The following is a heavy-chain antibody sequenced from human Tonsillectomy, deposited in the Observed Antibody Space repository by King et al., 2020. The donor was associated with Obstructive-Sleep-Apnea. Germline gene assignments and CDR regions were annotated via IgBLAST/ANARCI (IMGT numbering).Heavy chain of an antibody. Sequence: VQLVESGGGVVQPGGSLRLSCEAFRFDFSFFGVHWVRQAAGKGLEWVAFISRDGTSLQFGDSVKGRFTISRDNSRNTAYLQMNSLRDDDTALYYCARGNLSFDFDKWGRGTLVTVSS. V-gene: IGHV3-30*03. CDR3: ARGNLSFDFDK. J-gene: IGHJ4*02. CDR2: ISRDGTSL. CDR1: RFDFSFFG. D-gene: IGHD2/OR15-2a*01.